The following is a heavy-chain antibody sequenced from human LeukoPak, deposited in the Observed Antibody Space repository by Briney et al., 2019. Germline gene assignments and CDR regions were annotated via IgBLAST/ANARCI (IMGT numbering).Heavy chain of an antibody. Sequence: GGSLRLSCAASGFTFSSYAMSWVRQAPGKGLEWVSGITGSGGSTYYADSVKGRFTISSDNSKNTLYLQMNSLRAEDTAVYYCAKAGYSSSWFRLPFDYWGQGTLVTVSS. V-gene: IGHV3-23*01. CDR2: ITGSGGST. D-gene: IGHD6-13*01. CDR1: GFTFSSYA. J-gene: IGHJ4*02. CDR3: AKAGYSSSWFRLPFDY.